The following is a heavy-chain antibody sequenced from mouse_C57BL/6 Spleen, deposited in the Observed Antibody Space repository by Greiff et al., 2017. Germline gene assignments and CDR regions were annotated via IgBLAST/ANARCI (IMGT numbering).Heavy chain of an antibody. Sequence: EVQRVESGGGLVKPGGSLKLSCAASGFTFSSYAMSWVRQTPEKRLEWVATISDGGSYTYYPDNVKGRFTISRANAKNNLYLQMSHLKSEDTAMYYCAREGKYYYPRYFDYWGQGTTLTVSS. D-gene: IGHD1-1*01. CDR2: ISDGGSYT. V-gene: IGHV5-4*01. J-gene: IGHJ2*01. CDR1: GFTFSSYA. CDR3: AREGKYYYPRYFDY.